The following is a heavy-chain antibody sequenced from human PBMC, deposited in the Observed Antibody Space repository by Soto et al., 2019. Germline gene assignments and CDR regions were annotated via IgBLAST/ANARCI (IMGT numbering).Heavy chain of an antibody. CDR2: IYHTGST. D-gene: IGHD2-15*01. Sequence: QVQLQQSGPRLARPSGTLSLTCVVSGGSISSTNWWTWVRQTPGKGLEWIGEIYHTGSTKYNPSLKNRVTIALDKANSQCSRNLKSVTAADTALYYCATLPPRIVVVVLPIPSWGQGTLVTVSS. CDR3: ATLPPRIVVVVLPIPS. CDR1: GGSISSTNW. V-gene: IGHV4-4*02. J-gene: IGHJ4*02.